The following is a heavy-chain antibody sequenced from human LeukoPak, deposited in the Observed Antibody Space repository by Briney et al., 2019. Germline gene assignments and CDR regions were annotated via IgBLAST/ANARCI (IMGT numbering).Heavy chain of an antibody. J-gene: IGHJ4*02. V-gene: IGHV3-30-3*01. CDR2: ISYDGSNK. CDR3: ARDQWYRGIAVAGFDY. D-gene: IGHD6-19*01. CDR1: GFTFSSYA. Sequence: GRSLRLSCAASGFTFSSYAMHWVRQAPGKGLEWVAVISYDGSNKYYADSVKGRFTISRDNSKNTLYLQMNCLRAEDTAVYYCARDQWYRGIAVAGFDYWGQGTLVTVSS.